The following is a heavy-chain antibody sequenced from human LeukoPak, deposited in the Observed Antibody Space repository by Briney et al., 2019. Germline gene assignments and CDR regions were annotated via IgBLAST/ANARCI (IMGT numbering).Heavy chain of an antibody. D-gene: IGHD3-22*01. V-gene: IGHV3-73*01. CDR3: TRPLPDYYDSSGYPPRSAFDI. J-gene: IGHJ3*02. CDR2: VRSKANNYAT. Sequence: GGSLRLSCAASGFAFSGSAMHWVRQASGKGLEWVGRVRSKANNYATAYAASVKGRFTISRDDSKNTAYLQMNSLNTEDTAVYYCTRPLPDYYDSSGYPPRSAFDIWGQGTMVTVSS. CDR1: GFAFSGSA.